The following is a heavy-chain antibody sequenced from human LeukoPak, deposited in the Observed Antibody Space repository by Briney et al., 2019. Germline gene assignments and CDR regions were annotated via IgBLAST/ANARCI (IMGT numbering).Heavy chain of an antibody. D-gene: IGHD3-16*02. Sequence: PSETLSLTCTVSGGSISSSSYYWGWIRQPPGKGLEWIGSIYYSGSTYYNPSLKSRVTISVDTSKNQFSLKLSSVTAADTAVYYCARDLDGVIGYWGQGTLVTVSS. V-gene: IGHV4-39*07. CDR2: IYYSGST. CDR3: ARDLDGVIGY. CDR1: GGSISSSSYY. J-gene: IGHJ4*02.